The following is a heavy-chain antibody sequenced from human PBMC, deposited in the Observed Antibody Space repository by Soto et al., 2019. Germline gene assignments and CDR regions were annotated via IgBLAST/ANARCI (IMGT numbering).Heavy chain of an antibody. J-gene: IGHJ3*02. D-gene: IGHD2-15*01. CDR2: IYPGDSDT. Sequence: PGDSLKISCKGSGYSFTGYWIAWERQMHGKGLEWMGIIYPGDSDTRYSPSFQGQVTISTDKSISTADLQWSSLKASDTAMYYCARRGFCSGGSCHSAAFDSWGQGTMVTVSS. CDR3: ARRGFCSGGSCHSAAFDS. V-gene: IGHV5-51*01. CDR1: GYSFTGYW.